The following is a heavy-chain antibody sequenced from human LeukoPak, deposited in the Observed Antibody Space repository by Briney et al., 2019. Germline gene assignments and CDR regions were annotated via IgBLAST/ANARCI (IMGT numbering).Heavy chain of an antibody. CDR2: ISSSGSTI. D-gene: IGHD7-27*01. J-gene: IGHJ6*02. Sequence: PGGSLRLSCAASGFTFSDYYTSWIPQAPGKGLEWVSYISSSGSTIYYADSVKGRFTISRDNAKNSLYLQMNSLRAEDTAVYYCARVGFYWGYYYYGMDVWGQGTTVTVSS. CDR3: ARVGFYWGYYYYGMDV. CDR1: GFTFSDYY. V-gene: IGHV3-11*01.